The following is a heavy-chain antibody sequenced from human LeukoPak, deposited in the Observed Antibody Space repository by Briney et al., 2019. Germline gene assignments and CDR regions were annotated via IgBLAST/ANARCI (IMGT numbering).Heavy chain of an antibody. CDR1: GYNFTRYW. CDR2: IDPSDSYT. CDR3: ARLRDGSIDY. V-gene: IGHV5-10-1*01. J-gene: IGHJ4*02. Sequence: GESLKISYKGSGYNFTRYWISWVRQMPGKGLEWMGRIDPSDSYTNYSPSFQGHVTISADKSISAACLQWSSLKASDTAMYYCARLRDGSIDYWGQGTLVAVSS.